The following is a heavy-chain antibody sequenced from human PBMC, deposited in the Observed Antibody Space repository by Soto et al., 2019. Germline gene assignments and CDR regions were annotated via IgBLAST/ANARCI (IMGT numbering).Heavy chain of an antibody. D-gene: IGHD3-10*01. V-gene: IGHV3-30*18. Sequence: QVQLVESGGGVVQPGRSLRLSCASSGFSFSTHGMQWVRQAPGKGLECVAIISYDGFIKYSADDVKGPFTISRDNSKNTLFLQMDSLRAEDSAVYYCAKDLKASGGHSGTLNYYYGMDVWGQGTTVIVSS. CDR3: AKDLKASGGHSGTLNYYYGMDV. CDR1: GFSFSTHG. CDR2: ISYDGFIK. J-gene: IGHJ6*02.